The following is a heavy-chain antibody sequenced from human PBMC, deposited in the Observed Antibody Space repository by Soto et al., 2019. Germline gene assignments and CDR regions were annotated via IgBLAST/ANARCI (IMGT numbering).Heavy chain of an antibody. CDR3: ARRGGGVIVLLPVAVRDTYYSCCGMVV. J-gene: IGHJ6*02. Sequence: QVQLVQSGAEVKKPGASVKVSCKASGYTFTSYGISWVRQAPGQGLEWMGWISAYNGNTNYAQKLQGRGTMTTDTSTSIVYIEMRSVISDEPAVYNCARRGGGVIVLLPVAVRDTYYSCCGMVVWGQGTTVTVSS. D-gene: IGHD2-2*01. V-gene: IGHV1-18*01. CDR1: GYTFTSYG. CDR2: ISAYNGNT.